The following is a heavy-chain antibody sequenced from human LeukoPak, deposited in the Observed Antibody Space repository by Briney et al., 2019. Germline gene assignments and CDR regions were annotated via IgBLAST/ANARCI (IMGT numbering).Heavy chain of an antibody. CDR2: ISASGGST. CDR1: GFTFSSYA. CDR3: AKEVVLLWFRPWEY. J-gene: IGHJ4*02. Sequence: PGGSLRLSCAASGFTFSSYAMSWVRQAPGKGLEWVSAISASGGSTYYADSVKGRFTISRDTSKNTLYLQMHSLRAEDTAVYYCAKEVVLLWFRPWEYWGQGTLVTVSS. V-gene: IGHV3-23*01. D-gene: IGHD3-10*01.